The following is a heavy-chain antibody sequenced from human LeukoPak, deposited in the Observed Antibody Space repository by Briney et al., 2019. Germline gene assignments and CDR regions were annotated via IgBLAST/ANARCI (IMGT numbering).Heavy chain of an antibody. D-gene: IGHD3-22*01. CDR1: GYTLTSYG. V-gene: IGHV1-18*01. CDR3: ARWDSSGYCTNCDNGDY. J-gene: IGHJ4*02. Sequence: ASVKVSCKASGYTLTSYGISWVRQAPGQGLEWMGWISAYNGNTNYAQKLQGRVTMTTDTSTSTAYMELRSLRSDDTAVYYCARWDSSGYCTNCDNGDYRGQATLVSVSS. CDR2: ISAYNGNT.